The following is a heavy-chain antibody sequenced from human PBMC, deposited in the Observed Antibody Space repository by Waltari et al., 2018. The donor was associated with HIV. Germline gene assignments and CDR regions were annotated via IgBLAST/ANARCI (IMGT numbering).Heavy chain of an antibody. CDR1: GFTLRHLA. J-gene: IGHJ4*02. Sequence: QVQLVAYGGGDGQPGRSLRPSLAAPGFTLRHLAMHWVRQVQGKGLEWVAFREYEGENKYYADSVKGRFTSSRDNSKNTLYLQMNSLRVEDTAVYYCARGGYYYDISGYYHYWGQGTLVTVSS. CDR3: ARGGYYYDISGYYHY. D-gene: IGHD3-22*01. CDR2: REYEGENK. V-gene: IGHV3-33*01.